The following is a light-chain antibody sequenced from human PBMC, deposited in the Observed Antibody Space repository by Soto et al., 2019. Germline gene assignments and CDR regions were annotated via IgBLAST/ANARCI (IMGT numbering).Light chain of an antibody. CDR1: QSVSGY. CDR3: QQYSNWPRT. J-gene: IGKJ2*01. V-gene: IGKV3-15*01. Sequence: EIVMTQSPATLSLSPGERATLTCRASQSVSGYLAWYQQKPGQAPRLLIYDASTRDTGIPARFSGSGSGTEFTLTLSSLQSEDFAVYYCQQYSNWPRTFGQGTKLEIK. CDR2: DAS.